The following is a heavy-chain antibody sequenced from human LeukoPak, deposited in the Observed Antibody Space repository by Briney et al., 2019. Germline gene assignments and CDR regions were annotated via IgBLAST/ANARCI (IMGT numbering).Heavy chain of an antibody. CDR1: GFTVSSNY. CDR3: AREDGDNYYYYGMDV. CDR2: IYSGGST. Sequence: HGGSLRLSCAASGFTVSSNYMSWVRQAPGKGLEWVSVIYSGGSTYYADSVKGRFTISRDNSKNTLYLQMNSLRAEDTAVYYCAREDGDNYYYYGMDVWGQGTTVTVSS. D-gene: IGHD4-17*01. V-gene: IGHV3-66*01. J-gene: IGHJ6*02.